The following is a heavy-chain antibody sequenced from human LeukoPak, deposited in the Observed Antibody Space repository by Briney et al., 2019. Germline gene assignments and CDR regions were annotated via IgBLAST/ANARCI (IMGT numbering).Heavy chain of an antibody. CDR1: GGSFSGYY. CDR3: ALGGRWLRFAFDY. J-gene: IGHJ4*02. V-gene: IGHV4-34*01. CDR2: INHSGST. Sequence: SETLSLTCVVYGGSFSGYYWSWIRQPPGKGLEWIGEINHSGSTNYNPSLKSRVTISVDTSKNQFSLKLSSVTAADTAVYYCALGGRWLRFAFDYWGQGTLVTVSS. D-gene: IGHD5-12*01.